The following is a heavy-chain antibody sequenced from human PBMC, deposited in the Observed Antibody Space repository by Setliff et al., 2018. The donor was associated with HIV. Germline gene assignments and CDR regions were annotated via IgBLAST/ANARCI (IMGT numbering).Heavy chain of an antibody. D-gene: IGHD2-2*01. Sequence: ASVKVSCKASGGTFSSYAISWVRQAPGQGLEWMGGIIPIFGTANYAQKFQGRVTITADESTSTAYMELSSLRSEDTAVYYCARAWPRGLISFYGYWGQGTLVTVSS. CDR2: IIPIFGTA. CDR3: ARAWPRGLISFYGY. J-gene: IGHJ4*02. CDR1: GGTFSSYA. V-gene: IGHV1-69*13.